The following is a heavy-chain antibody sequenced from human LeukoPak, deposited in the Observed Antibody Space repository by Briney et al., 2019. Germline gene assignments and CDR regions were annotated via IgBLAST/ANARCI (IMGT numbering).Heavy chain of an antibody. V-gene: IGHV3-21*01. Sequence: GGSLRLSCAASGFTFSSYAMSWVRQAPGKGLEWVSSISSSSSYIYYADSVKGRFTISRDNAKNSLYLQMNSLRAEDTAVYYCARDRGVDSRQVDYWGQGTLVTVSS. D-gene: IGHD2-21*02. CDR3: ARDRGVDSRQVDY. CDR1: GFTFSSYA. CDR2: ISSSSSYI. J-gene: IGHJ4*02.